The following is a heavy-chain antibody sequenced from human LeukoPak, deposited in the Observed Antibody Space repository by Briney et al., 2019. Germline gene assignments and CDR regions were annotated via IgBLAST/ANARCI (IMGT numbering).Heavy chain of an antibody. CDR1: GGSFSGYY. Sequence: SETLSLTCAVYGGSFSGYYWSWIRQPPGKGLEWIGQINRSGSTNYNPSLKSRVTISVDTSKNQFSLKLSSVTAADTAVYYCARHGVTSAAGTPGFDPWGQGTLVTVSS. D-gene: IGHD6-13*01. V-gene: IGHV4-34*01. CDR2: INRSGST. CDR3: ARHGVTSAAGTPGFDP. J-gene: IGHJ5*02.